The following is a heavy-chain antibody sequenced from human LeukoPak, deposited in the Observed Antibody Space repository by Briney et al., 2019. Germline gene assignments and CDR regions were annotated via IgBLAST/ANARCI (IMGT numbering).Heavy chain of an antibody. CDR1: GGSFSGYY. CDR2: INHSGST. CDR3: AREGPVPAAMVVCYYYGMDV. Sequence: PSETLSLTCAVYGGSFSGYYWSWIRQPPGKGLEWIGEINHSGSTNYNPSLKSRVTISVDTSKNQFSLKLSSVTAADTAVYYCAREGPVPAAMVVCYYYGMDVWGQGTTVTVSS. J-gene: IGHJ6*02. V-gene: IGHV4-34*01. D-gene: IGHD2-2*01.